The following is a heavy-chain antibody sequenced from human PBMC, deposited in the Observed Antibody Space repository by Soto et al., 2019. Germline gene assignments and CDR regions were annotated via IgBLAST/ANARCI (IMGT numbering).Heavy chain of an antibody. Sequence: EVQLLESGGGLVQPGGSLRLSCAASGFTFSSYAMSWVRQAPGKGLEWVSAISGSGGSTYYADSVKGRFTISRDNSKNXLYLQMNSLRAEDTAVYYCAKYRVVTAIRYYYGMDVWGQGTTVTVSS. D-gene: IGHD2-21*02. J-gene: IGHJ6*02. CDR2: ISGSGGST. CDR1: GFTFSSYA. CDR3: AKYRVVTAIRYYYGMDV. V-gene: IGHV3-23*01.